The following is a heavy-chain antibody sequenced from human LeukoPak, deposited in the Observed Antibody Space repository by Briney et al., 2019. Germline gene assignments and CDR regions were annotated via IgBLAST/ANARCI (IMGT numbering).Heavy chain of an antibody. D-gene: IGHD3-10*01. CDR3: ARMGVSGSYYGYYYYMGV. V-gene: IGHV3-7*01. J-gene: IGHJ6*03. CDR2: INHDATEK. Sequence: PGGSLRLSCVASGFSFDSYWMNWVRQAPGRGLEWVANINHDATEKYYVDSVKGRFTISRDNAKNTLYLQMNSLRAEDTAVYYCARMGVSGSYYGYYYYMGVWGKGTTVTISS. CDR1: GFSFDSYW.